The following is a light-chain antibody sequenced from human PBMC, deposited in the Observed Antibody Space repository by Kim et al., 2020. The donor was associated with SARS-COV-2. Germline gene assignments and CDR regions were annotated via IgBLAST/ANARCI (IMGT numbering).Light chain of an antibody. V-gene: IGLV10-54*01. CDR3: SAWDSSLNAWV. J-gene: IGLJ3*02. Sequence: QAGLTQPPSVSKGLRQTATLTCTGNSNNVDYQGAAWLQQHQGHPPKLLSYRTNNRPSGISERLSASRSGNTASLTITGLQPEDEADYYCSAWDSSLNAWVFGGGTQLTVL. CDR1: SNNVDYQG. CDR2: RTN.